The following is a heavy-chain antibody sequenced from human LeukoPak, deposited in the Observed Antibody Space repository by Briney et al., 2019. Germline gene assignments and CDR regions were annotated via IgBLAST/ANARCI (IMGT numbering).Heavy chain of an antibody. D-gene: IGHD1-26*01. V-gene: IGHV3-13*01. J-gene: IGHJ4*02. CDR1: GFTFSSYD. Sequence: GGSLRLSCAASGFTFSSYDMHWVRQATGKWLEWVSAIGTAGDTYSPGSVKGRFTISRENAKNSLYLQMNRLRTGDTAVYYCARFVRGELDYWGQGTLVTVSS. CDR2: IGTAGDT. CDR3: ARFVRGELDY.